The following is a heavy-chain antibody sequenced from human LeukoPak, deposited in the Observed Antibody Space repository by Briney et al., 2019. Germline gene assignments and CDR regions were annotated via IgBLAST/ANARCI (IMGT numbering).Heavy chain of an antibody. J-gene: IGHJ6*03. Sequence: GRSLRLSCAASGFTFDDYAMHWVRQAPGKGLEWVSGISWNNNTLGYADSVKGRFTISRDNAKNSLYLQMNSLRAEDTAVYYCTRDVRLRHKYYYMDVWGKGTTVTVSS. V-gene: IGHV3-9*01. CDR1: GFTFDDYA. CDR2: ISWNNNTL. CDR3: TRDVRLRHKYYYMDV. D-gene: IGHD4-17*01.